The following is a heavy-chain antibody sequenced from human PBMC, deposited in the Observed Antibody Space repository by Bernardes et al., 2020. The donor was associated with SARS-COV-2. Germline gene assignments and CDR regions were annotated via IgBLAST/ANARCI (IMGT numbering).Heavy chain of an antibody. J-gene: IGHJ6*02. Sequence: GQSLRLSCAGSGFDFSDYWMTWVRQAPGKGLEWVANIKRDGSETYYVDSVKGRFTISRDNAKNLVFLQMNSLRAEDTAVFYCVRSAGMDVWGQGTMVTVSS. CDR2: IKRDGSET. CDR1: GFDFSDYW. CDR3: VRSAGMDV. V-gene: IGHV3-7*03.